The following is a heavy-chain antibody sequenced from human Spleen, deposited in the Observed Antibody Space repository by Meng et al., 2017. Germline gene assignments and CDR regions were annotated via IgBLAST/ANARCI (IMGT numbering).Heavy chain of an antibody. CDR1: GGSFSGYY. Sequence: SETLSLTCAVYGGSFSGYYWSWIRQPPGKGLEWIGEINHSGSTNYNPSLKSRVTISVDTSKNQFSLKLSSVTAADTAVYYCARGDGYTPNWGQGTLVTVSS. CDR3: ARGDGYTPN. V-gene: IGHV4-34*01. J-gene: IGHJ4*02. D-gene: IGHD5-24*01. CDR2: INHSGST.